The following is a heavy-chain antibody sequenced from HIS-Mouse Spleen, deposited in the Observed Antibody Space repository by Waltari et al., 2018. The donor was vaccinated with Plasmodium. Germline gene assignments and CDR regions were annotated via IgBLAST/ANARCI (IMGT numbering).Heavy chain of an antibody. D-gene: IGHD3-16*01. J-gene: IGHJ3*02. V-gene: IGHV4-59*01. CDR1: GASISSYY. Sequence: QVQLQESGPGLVKPSETLSLTCTVSGASISSYYWRWIRQPPGKGLEWIGYIYYSGSTNYNPSLKSRVTISVDTSKNQFSLKLSSVTAADTAVYYCARVGRRIWGAFDIWGQGTMVTVSS. CDR2: IYYSGST. CDR3: ARVGRRIWGAFDI.